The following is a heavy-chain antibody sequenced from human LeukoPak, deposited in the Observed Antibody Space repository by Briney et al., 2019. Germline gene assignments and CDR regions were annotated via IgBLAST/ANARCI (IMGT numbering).Heavy chain of an antibody. Sequence: GGSLRLSCAASGFTFSSYAMHWVRQAPGKGLEWVAVISYDGSNKYYADSVKGRFTISRDNSKNTLYLQMNSLRAEDTAVYYCARDHPYSSGLPYYFDSWGQGTLVTVSS. CDR1: GFTFSSYA. CDR3: ARDHPYSSGLPYYFDS. D-gene: IGHD6-19*01. J-gene: IGHJ4*02. V-gene: IGHV3-30-3*01. CDR2: ISYDGSNK.